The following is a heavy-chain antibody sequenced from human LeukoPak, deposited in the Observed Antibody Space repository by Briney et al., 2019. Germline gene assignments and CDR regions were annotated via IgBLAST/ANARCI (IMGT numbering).Heavy chain of an antibody. CDR2: IWYDGSNK. J-gene: IGHJ4*02. CDR3: AREDGEMATGFDY. CDR1: GFTFSSYG. Sequence: GGSLRLSCAASGFTFSSYGMHWVRQAPGKGLEWVAVIWYDGSNKYYADSVKGRFTISRDNSKNTLYLQMNSLRAEDTAVYYCAREDGEMATGFDYWGQGTLVTVSS. D-gene: IGHD3-10*01. V-gene: IGHV3-33*01.